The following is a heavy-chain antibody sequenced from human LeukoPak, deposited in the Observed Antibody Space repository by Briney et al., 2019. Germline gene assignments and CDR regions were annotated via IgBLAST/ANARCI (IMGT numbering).Heavy chain of an antibody. Sequence: SVKVSCKASGGTFSSYAISWVRQAPGQGLEWMGGIIPIFGTANYAQKFQGRVTITTDESTSTAYMELSSLRSEDTAVYYCAMYCSSTSCYLDYWGQGTLVTVSS. CDR3: AMYCSSTSCYLDY. J-gene: IGHJ4*01. CDR2: IIPIFGTA. CDR1: GGTFSSYA. D-gene: IGHD2-2*01. V-gene: IGHV1-69*05.